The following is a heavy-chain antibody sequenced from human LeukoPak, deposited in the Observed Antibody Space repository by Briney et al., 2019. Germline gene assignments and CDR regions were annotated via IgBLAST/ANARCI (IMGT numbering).Heavy chain of an antibody. CDR1: GYTFNTYG. J-gene: IGHJ4*02. Sequence: GASVKVSCKASGYTFNTYGITWVRQAPGQGLEWMGWISGYNGKTKYAQKLQDRVTMTTDTSTTTAYMELKSLRSEDTAVYYCARVARDSSGGFDYWGQGTLVTVSS. D-gene: IGHD3-22*01. CDR2: ISGYNGKT. V-gene: IGHV1-18*01. CDR3: ARVARDSSGGFDY.